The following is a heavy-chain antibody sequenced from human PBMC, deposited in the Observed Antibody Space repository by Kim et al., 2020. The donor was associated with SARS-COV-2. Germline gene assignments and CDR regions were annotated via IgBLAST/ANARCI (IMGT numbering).Heavy chain of an antibody. J-gene: IGHJ2*01. Sequence: SETLSLTCTVSGYSISSGYYWGWIRQPPGKGLEWIGSIYHSGSTYYNPSLKSRVTISVDTSKNQFSLKLSSVTAADTAVYYCATQRGGSGSDYWYFDLWGRGTLVTVSS. CDR2: IYHSGST. CDR1: GYSISSGYY. CDR3: ATQRGGSGSDYWYFDL. V-gene: IGHV4-38-2*02. D-gene: IGHD3-10*01.